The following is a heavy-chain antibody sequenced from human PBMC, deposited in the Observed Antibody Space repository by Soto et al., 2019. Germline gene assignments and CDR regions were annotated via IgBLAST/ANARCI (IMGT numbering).Heavy chain of an antibody. CDR1: GYTFTSYA. CDR2: INAGNGNT. CDR3: AMGCSGGSCYSSYYYGMDV. V-gene: IGHV1-3*01. J-gene: IGHJ6*02. D-gene: IGHD2-15*01. Sequence: VASVKVSCKASGYTFTSYAMHWVRQAPGQRLEWMGWINAGNGNTKYSQKFQGRVTITRDTSASTAYMELSSLRSEDTAVYYCAMGCSGGSCYSSYYYGMDVCGQGTTVTVS.